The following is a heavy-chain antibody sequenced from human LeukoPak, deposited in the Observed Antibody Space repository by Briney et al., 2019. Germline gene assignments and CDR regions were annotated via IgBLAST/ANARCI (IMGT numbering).Heavy chain of an antibody. D-gene: IGHD6-6*01. CDR3: ARGYSTPSYYYYYMDV. CDR1: GGSISSGSYY. Sequence: SQTLSLTCTVSGGSISSGSYYWSWIRQPAGKGRRWIGRIYTSGSTNYNPSLKSRVTISVDTSKNQFSLRLTSVTAADTAVYFCARGYSTPSYYYYYMDVWGKGTTVTVSS. V-gene: IGHV4-61*02. CDR2: IYTSGST. J-gene: IGHJ6*03.